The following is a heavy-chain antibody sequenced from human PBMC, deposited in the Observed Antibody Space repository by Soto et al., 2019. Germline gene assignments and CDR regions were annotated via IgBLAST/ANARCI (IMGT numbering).Heavy chain of an antibody. Sequence: PGGSLRLSCAASGFTFSNYIMHWVRQAPGKGLEWVAIILHDGNNKYYADSVKGRFTISRDNSKNTLYLQMNSLRAEDTAVYYCARGPMQFAFFDYWGQGTLVTVSS. CDR2: ILHDGNNK. D-gene: IGHD3-10*01. V-gene: IGHV3-30*14. CDR3: ARGPMQFAFFDY. J-gene: IGHJ4*02. CDR1: GFTFSNYI.